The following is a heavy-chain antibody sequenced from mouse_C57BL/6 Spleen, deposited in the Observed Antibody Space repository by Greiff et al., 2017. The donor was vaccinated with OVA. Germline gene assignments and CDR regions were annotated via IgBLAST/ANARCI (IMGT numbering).Heavy chain of an antibody. D-gene: IGHD1-1*01. V-gene: IGHV1-62-2*01. CDR2: FYPGSGSI. CDR3: ARHEERGITTVVVNFDY. Sequence: QVQLQQSGAELVKPGASVKLSCKASGYTFTEYTIHWVKQRSGQGLEWIGWFYPGSGSIKYNEKFKDKATLTADKSSSTVYMELSRLTSEDSAVYFCARHEERGITTVVVNFDYWGQGTTLTVSS. J-gene: IGHJ2*01. CDR1: GYTFTEYT.